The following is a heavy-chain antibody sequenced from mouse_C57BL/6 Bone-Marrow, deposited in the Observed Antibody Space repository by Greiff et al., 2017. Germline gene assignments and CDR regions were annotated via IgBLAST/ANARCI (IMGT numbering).Heavy chain of an antibody. J-gene: IGHJ3*01. V-gene: IGHV1-54*01. CDR2: INPGSGGT. D-gene: IGHD2-13*01. Sequence: VQLQQSGAELVRPGTSVKVSCKASGYAFTNYLIEWVKQRPGQGLEWIGVINPGSGGTNYNEKFKGKATLTADKSSSTADMQRSSLTSEDSAVYVCARCDWGSWFAYWGQGTLVTVSA. CDR3: ARCDWGSWFAY. CDR1: GYAFTNYL.